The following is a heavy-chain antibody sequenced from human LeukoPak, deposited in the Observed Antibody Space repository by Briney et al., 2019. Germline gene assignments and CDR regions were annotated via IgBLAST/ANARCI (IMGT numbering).Heavy chain of an antibody. CDR3: AAHYDSSGYYHYSDS. V-gene: IGHV4-59*01. D-gene: IGHD3-22*01. J-gene: IGHJ4*02. CDR2: VYYSGIT. Sequence: WXXIRQPPGKGLEWIGYVYYSGITSYNPSLKSRVTISVDTSKNQFSLKLSSVTAADTAVYYCAAHYDSSGYYHYSDSWGQGTLVTVSS.